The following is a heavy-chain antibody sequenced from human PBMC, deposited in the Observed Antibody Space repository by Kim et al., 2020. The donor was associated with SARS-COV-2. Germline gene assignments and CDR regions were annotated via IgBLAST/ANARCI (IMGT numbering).Heavy chain of an antibody. J-gene: IGHJ4*02. CDR1: GGSISSGSYY. V-gene: IGHV4-61*02. CDR3: ARAPGDFWSAFSGYFDY. Sequence: SETLSLTCTVSGGSISSGSYYWSWIRQPAGKGLEWIGRIYTSGSTNYNPSLKSRVTISVDTSKNQFSLKLSSVTAADTAVYYCARAPGDFWSAFSGYFDYWGQGTLVTVSS. CDR2: IYTSGST. D-gene: IGHD3-3*01.